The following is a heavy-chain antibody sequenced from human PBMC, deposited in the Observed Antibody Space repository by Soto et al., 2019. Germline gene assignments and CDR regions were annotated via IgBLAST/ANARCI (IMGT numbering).Heavy chain of an antibody. Sequence: PGRSLTLACAACGFTFSNAWMSWVRQAPGKGLEWVGRIKSKTDGGTTDYAAPVKGRFTISRDDSKNTLYLQTNSLKTEDTAVYYCTTDPYGDYGLGIWGQGTMVTVSS. CDR2: IKSKTDGGTT. D-gene: IGHD4-17*01. J-gene: IGHJ3*02. CDR3: TTDPYGDYGLGI. V-gene: IGHV3-15*01. CDR1: GFTFSNAW.